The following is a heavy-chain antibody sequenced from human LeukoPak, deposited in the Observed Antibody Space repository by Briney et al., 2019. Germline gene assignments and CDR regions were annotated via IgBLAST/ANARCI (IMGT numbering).Heavy chain of an antibody. Sequence: PSGTLSLTCAVSGGSISSSNWWSWVRQPPGKGLEWIGEIYHSGSTNYNPSLKSRVTISVDKSKNQFSLKLSSVTAADTAVYYCARIFMVRGVIYYFDYWGQGTLVTVSS. J-gene: IGHJ4*02. CDR1: GGSISSSNW. V-gene: IGHV4-4*02. CDR3: ARIFMVRGVIYYFDY. CDR2: IYHSGST. D-gene: IGHD3-10*01.